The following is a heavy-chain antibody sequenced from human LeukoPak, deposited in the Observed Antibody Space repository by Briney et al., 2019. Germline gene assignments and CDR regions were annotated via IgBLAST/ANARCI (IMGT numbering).Heavy chain of an antibody. CDR1: GGSISSYY. Sequence: SETLSLTCTVSGGSISSYYWSWIRQPPGKGLEWIGYIYYSGSTNYNPSLKSRVTISVDTSKNQFSLKLSSATAADTAVYYCARVAGHETDYGGYLDYWGQGTLVTVSS. D-gene: IGHD4-23*01. J-gene: IGHJ4*02. CDR2: IYYSGST. CDR3: ARVAGHETDYGGYLDY. V-gene: IGHV4-59*01.